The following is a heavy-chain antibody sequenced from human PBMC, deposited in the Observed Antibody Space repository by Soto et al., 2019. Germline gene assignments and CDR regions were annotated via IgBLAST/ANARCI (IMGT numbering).Heavy chain of an antibody. J-gene: IGHJ4*02. Sequence: ASVKVSCKASGYTFTNYGISWVRQAPGQGLEWMGWISAYNGNTNYAQKVQGRVTMTTDTSTSTAYMELRSLRSDDTAVYYCGTLSLYVSGDYFDYWGQGTLVTVSS. CDR2: ISAYNGNT. V-gene: IGHV1-18*01. D-gene: IGHD3-10*01. CDR3: GTLSLYVSGDYFDY. CDR1: GYTFTNYG.